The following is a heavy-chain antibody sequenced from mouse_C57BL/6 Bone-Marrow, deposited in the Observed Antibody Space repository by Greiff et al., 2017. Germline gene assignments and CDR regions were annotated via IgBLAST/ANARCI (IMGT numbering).Heavy chain of an antibody. CDR3: AISGSITGRGFAY. Sequence: QVQLQQPGAELVKPGASVKVSCKASGYTFTSYWMHWVKQRPGQGLEWIGRIHPSDSDTNYNQKFKGKATFTVDKSASTAYMQLSSLTSEDSAVYYCAISGSITGRGFAYWGQGTLVTVSA. D-gene: IGHD3-1*01. CDR2: IHPSDSDT. CDR1: GYTFTSYW. V-gene: IGHV1-74*01. J-gene: IGHJ3*01.